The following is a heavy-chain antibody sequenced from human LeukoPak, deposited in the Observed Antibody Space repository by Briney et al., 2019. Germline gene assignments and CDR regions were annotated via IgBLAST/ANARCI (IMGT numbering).Heavy chain of an antibody. J-gene: IGHJ4*02. D-gene: IGHD5-12*01. V-gene: IGHV3-21*01. Sequence: GGSLRLSCAASGFIFSSYSMNWVRQAPGKGPEGVSSISDTSSHIYYADSVKGRFTVSRDNARNSLYLQMNSLRVEDTAVYYCAREYSGYIPDYWGQGTLVTVSS. CDR1: GFIFSSYS. CDR2: ISDTSSHI. CDR3: AREYSGYIPDY.